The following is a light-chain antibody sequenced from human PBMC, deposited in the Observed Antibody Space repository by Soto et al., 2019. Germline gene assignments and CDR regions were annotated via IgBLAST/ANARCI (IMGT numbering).Light chain of an antibody. V-gene: IGKV3-15*01. CDR3: QQYNNWPPWT. Sequence: EVVMTQSPATLSVSPGERATLSCRASQSVNSDLAWFQQKPGQAPRLLIYAASTRAAGISARFSGSGYGTEITLTISSQQSEDFAVYYCQQYNNWPPWTFGQGTKVELK. CDR2: AAS. J-gene: IGKJ1*01. CDR1: QSVNSD.